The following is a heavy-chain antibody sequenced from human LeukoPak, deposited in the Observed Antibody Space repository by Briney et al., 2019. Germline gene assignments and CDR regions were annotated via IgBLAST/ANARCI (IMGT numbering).Heavy chain of an antibody. CDR3: ARVGSSLYIGYSFDY. D-gene: IGHD6-13*01. Sequence: AVLLLCCAASGFTVSSNYMWWGHPARGKGLGWASVIYSGGSTYYADSVKGRFTITRDNTKNTVYLQMNSLRAEATAVYYCARVGSSLYIGYSFDYWGQGTLVTASS. J-gene: IGHJ4*02. CDR2: IYSGGST. CDR1: GFTVSSNY. V-gene: IGHV3-53*01.